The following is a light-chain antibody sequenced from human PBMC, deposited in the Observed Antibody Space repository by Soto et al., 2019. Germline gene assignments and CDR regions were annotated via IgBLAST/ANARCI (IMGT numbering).Light chain of an antibody. CDR1: SSNIGSNY. CDR3: AAWDDSLSGSGV. J-gene: IGLJ3*02. CDR2: RNN. V-gene: IGLV1-47*01. Sequence: QSVLTQPPSASGTPGQRVTISCSGSSSNIGSNYVYWYQQLPGTAPKLLIYRNNQRPSGVPDRFSGSKSGTSASLAISGLRSEDEADYYCAAWDDSLSGSGVFGGWTKLTVL.